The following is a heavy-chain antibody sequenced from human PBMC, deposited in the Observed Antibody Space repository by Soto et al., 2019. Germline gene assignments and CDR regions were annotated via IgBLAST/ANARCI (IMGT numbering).Heavy chain of an antibody. D-gene: IGHD3-22*01. CDR1: GFTFSSYA. J-gene: IGHJ3*02. Sequence: QVQLVESGGGVVQPGRSLRLSCAASGFTFSSYAMHWVRQAPGKGLEWVAVISYDGSNKYYAGSVRGRFTISRDNSKNTLYLQMHSLRAEDTAVYYCARARGYDTSGYKQYAFDIWGQGTMVTVSS. CDR2: ISYDGSNK. V-gene: IGHV3-30-3*01. CDR3: ARARGYDTSGYKQYAFDI.